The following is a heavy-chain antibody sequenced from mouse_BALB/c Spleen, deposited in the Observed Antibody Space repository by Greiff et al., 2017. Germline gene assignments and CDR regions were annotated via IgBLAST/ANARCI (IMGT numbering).Heavy chain of an antibody. CDR3: ARDGYYYFDY. V-gene: IGHV3-2*02. J-gene: IGHJ2*01. CDR2: ISYSGST. Sequence: EVKVEESGPGLVKPSQSLSLTCTVTGYSITSDYAWNWIRQFPGNKLEWMGYISYSGSTSYNPSLKSRISITRDTSKNQFFLQLNSVTTEDTATYYCARDGYYYFDYWGQGTTLTVSS. D-gene: IGHD2-3*01. CDR1: GYSITSDYA.